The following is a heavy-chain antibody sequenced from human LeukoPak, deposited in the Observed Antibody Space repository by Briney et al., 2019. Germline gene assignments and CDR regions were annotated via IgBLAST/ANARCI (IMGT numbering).Heavy chain of an antibody. V-gene: IGHV4-59*01. CDR1: GGSISSYY. J-gene: IGHJ4*02. D-gene: IGHD6-13*01. Sequence: PSETLSLTCTVSGGSISSYYWSWIRQPPGKGLEWIGYIYYSGSTNYNPSLKSRVTISVDTSKNQFSLKLSSVTAADTAVYYCARQVGQQLVHHWGQGTLVTVSS. CDR3: ARQVGQQLVHH. CDR2: IYYSGST.